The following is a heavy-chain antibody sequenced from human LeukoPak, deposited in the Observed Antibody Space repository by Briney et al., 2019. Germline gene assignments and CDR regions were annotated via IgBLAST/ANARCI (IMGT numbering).Heavy chain of an antibody. J-gene: IGHJ3*02. D-gene: IGHD3-22*01. Sequence: PGGSLRLSCAASGFTFSSYSMNWVRQAPGKGLEWVSYISSSSSTIYYADSVKGRFTISRDNAKNSLYLQMNSLRAEDTAVYYCARQWYYYDSSGYYYDAFDIWGQGTTVTVSS. V-gene: IGHV3-48*04. CDR1: GFTFSSYS. CDR3: ARQWYYYDSSGYYYDAFDI. CDR2: ISSSSSTI.